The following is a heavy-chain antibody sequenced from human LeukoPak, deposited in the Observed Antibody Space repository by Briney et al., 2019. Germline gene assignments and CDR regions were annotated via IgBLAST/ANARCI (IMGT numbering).Heavy chain of an antibody. CDR2: IYYSGST. D-gene: IGHD4-17*01. J-gene: IGHJ3*02. Sequence: SERVSLTCTVSGGSISSYYWSWIRQPPGKGLEWIGYIYYSGSTNYNPSLKSRVTISVDTSKNQFSLKLSSVTAADTAVYYCARDPVYGDARGAFDIWAQGPMVTVSS. CDR1: GGSISSYY. V-gene: IGHV4-59*01. CDR3: ARDPVYGDARGAFDI.